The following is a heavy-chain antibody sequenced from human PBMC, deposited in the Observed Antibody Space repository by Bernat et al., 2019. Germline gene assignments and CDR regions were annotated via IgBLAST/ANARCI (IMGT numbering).Heavy chain of an antibody. D-gene: IGHD2-21*01. J-gene: IGHJ6*02. CDR2: IWYDGSNK. V-gene: IGHV3-33*01. CDR1: GFTFSSYG. CDR3: ARAVVNAPYYYYYGMDV. Sequence: QVQLVESGGGVVQPGRSLRLSCAASGFTFSSYGMHWVRQAPGKWLEWVAVIWYDGSNKYYADSVKGRFTISRDNSKNTLYLQMNSLRAEDTAVYYFARAVVNAPYYYYYGMDVWGQGTTVTVSS.